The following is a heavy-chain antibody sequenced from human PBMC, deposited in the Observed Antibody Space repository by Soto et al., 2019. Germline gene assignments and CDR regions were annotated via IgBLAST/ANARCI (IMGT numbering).Heavy chain of an antibody. CDR2: IDPSDSYT. Sequence: GESLKISCKGSGYSFTSYWISWVRQMPGKGLEWMGRIDPSDSYTNYSPSFQGHVTISADKSISTAYLQWSSLKASDTAMYYCERFSSSVVSNYYYYGMDVWGQGTTVTVYS. CDR1: GYSFTSYW. V-gene: IGHV5-10-1*01. CDR3: ERFSSSVVSNYYYYGMDV. J-gene: IGHJ6*02. D-gene: IGHD2-15*01.